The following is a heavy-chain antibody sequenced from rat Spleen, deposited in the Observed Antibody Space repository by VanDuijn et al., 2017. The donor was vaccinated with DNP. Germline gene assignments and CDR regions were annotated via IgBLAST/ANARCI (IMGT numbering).Heavy chain of an antibody. CDR3: VRPIAAIETYPMDA. J-gene: IGHJ4*01. Sequence: EVQLVESGGGLVQPGRSLKLSCAASGFTFSNYYMAWVRLAPTRGLEWVAYINYDGDKTYYGDSVKGRFTISRDNAKSTLYLQMDSLQPEDTGTYYCVRPIAAIETYPMDAWGQGTSVTVSS. V-gene: IGHV5-25*01. D-gene: IGHD1-2*01. CDR1: GFTFSNYY. CDR2: INYDGDKT.